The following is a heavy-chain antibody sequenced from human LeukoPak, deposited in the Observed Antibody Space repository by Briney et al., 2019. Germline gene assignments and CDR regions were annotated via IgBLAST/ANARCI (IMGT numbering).Heavy chain of an antibody. CDR2: INHSGST. CDR1: GGSFSGYY. D-gene: IGHD5-12*01. CDR3: ARVRRGIVAFDI. J-gene: IGHJ3*02. V-gene: IGHV4-34*01. Sequence: SETLSLTCAVYGGSFSGYYWSWIRQPPGKGLEWIGEINHSGSTNYNPSLKSRVTISVDTSKNQFSLKLSSVTAADTAVCYCARVRRGIVAFDIWGQGTMVTVSS.